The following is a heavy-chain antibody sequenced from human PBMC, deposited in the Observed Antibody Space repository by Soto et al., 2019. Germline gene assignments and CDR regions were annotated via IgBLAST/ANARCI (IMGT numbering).Heavy chain of an antibody. Sequence: GESLKISCKGSGYSFTSYWIGWVRQMPGKGLEWMGIIYPGDSDTRYSPSFQGQVTISADKSISTAYLQWSSLRAEDTAVYYCAREGKCSGGSCYVVLLLRPDVWGKGTTVTVSS. J-gene: IGHJ6*04. CDR3: AREGKCSGGSCYVVLLLRPDV. CDR2: IYPGDSDT. V-gene: IGHV5-51*01. D-gene: IGHD2-15*01. CDR1: GYSFTSYW.